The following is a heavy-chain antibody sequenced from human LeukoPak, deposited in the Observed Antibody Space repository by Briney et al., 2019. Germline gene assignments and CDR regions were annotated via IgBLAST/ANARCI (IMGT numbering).Heavy chain of an antibody. CDR1: GFTFSTSS. J-gene: IGHJ6*02. Sequence: GGSLRLSCAASGFTFSTSSMHWVRQAPGKGLEWVAVVSYDASKQYYADSVKGRFTVSRDNSRNTLYLQMNSQRDEDTAVYFCARGFCSSTTRTSGYYYGMDLWGQGTTVTVSS. V-gene: IGHV3-30*04. D-gene: IGHD2-2*01. CDR3: ARGFCSSTTRTSGYYYGMDL. CDR2: VSYDASKQ.